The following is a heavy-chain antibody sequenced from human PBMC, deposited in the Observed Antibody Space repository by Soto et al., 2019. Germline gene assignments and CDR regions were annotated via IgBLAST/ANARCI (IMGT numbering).Heavy chain of an antibody. CDR1: GGTFSSYA. V-gene: IGHV1-69*06. CDR2: IIPIFGTA. D-gene: IGHD3-10*01. CDR3: ARSTYYYGSGSYYKMTWYYYYGMDV. J-gene: IGHJ6*02. Sequence: GASVKVSCKASGGTFSSYAISWVRQAPGQGLEWVGGIIPIFGTANYAQKFQGRVTITADKSTSTAYMELSSLGSEDTAVYYCARSTYYYGSGSYYKMTWYYYYGMDVWGQGTTVTVSS.